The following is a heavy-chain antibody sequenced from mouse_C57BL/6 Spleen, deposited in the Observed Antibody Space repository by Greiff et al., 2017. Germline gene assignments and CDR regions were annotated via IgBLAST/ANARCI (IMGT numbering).Heavy chain of an antibody. Sequence: QVQLQQPGAELVMPGASVKLSCKASGYTFTSYWMHWVKQRPGQGLEWIGEIDPSDSYTNYNQKFKGKSTLTVDKSSSTAYMQLSSLTSEDSAVYYCARRGSREADWFAYWGQGTLVTVSA. J-gene: IGHJ3*01. CDR2: IDPSDSYT. CDR3: ARRGSREADWFAY. CDR1: GYTFTSYW. V-gene: IGHV1-69*01. D-gene: IGHD1-1*01.